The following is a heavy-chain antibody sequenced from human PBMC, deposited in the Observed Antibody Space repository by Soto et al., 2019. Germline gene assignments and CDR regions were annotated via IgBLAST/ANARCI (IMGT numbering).Heavy chain of an antibody. J-gene: IGHJ4*02. V-gene: IGHV1-18*01. CDR1: GYTFTSYG. CDR2: ISAYSGNT. CDR3: AGQYDILTGYYLEVGY. Sequence: QVQLVQSGAEVKKPGASVKVSCKASGYTFTSYGISWVRQAPGQGLEWMGWISAYSGNTNYAQNLQGRVTMTTDTSTSTAYMELRSLRSDDTAVYYCAGQYDILTGYYLEVGYWGQGTLVTVSS. D-gene: IGHD3-9*01.